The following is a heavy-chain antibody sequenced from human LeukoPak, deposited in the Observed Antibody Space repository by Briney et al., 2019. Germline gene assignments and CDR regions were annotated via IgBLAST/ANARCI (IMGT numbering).Heavy chain of an antibody. CDR1: GFTFSSYW. CDR3: ARDVTAYCGGDCYLDY. D-gene: IGHD2-21*02. CDR2: INSDGNST. Sequence: TGGSLRLSCAASGFTFSSYWMHWVRQAPGKGLVWVSRINSDGNSTNYADSVKGRFTISRDNAKNTLYLQMNSLRAEDTAVYYCARDVTAYCGGDCYLDYWGQGTLVTVSS. J-gene: IGHJ4*02. V-gene: IGHV3-74*01.